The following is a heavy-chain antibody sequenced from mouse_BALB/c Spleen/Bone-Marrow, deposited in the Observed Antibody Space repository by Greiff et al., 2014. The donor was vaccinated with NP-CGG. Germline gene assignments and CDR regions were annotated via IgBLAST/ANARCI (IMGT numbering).Heavy chain of an antibody. J-gene: IGHJ4*01. CDR2: ISHGGGTT. Sequence: DVHLVESGGGLVKPGGSLKLSCAASGFAFSSYDMSWVRQTPGKRLEWVAYISHGGGTTYYSDTVKGLFTISRDNAKNTLYLQMSSLKSEDTAIYYCTRHGGYYPYYYAMDYWGQGTSVTVSS. CDR1: GFAFSSYD. CDR3: TRHGGYYPYYYAMDY. D-gene: IGHD2-3*01. V-gene: IGHV5-12-1*01.